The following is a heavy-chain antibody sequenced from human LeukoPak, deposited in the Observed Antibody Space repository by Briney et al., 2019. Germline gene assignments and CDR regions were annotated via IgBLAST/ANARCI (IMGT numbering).Heavy chain of an antibody. J-gene: IGHJ3*02. CDR3: ARDFLGSRGFAFDI. CDR2: IYYSGST. V-gene: IGHV4-34*09. CDR1: GGSFSGYY. Sequence: PSETLSLTCAVYGGSFSGYYWSWIRQPPGKGLEWIGYIYYSGSTYYNPSLKSRVTISVDTSKNQFSLKLSSVTAADTAVYYCARDFLGSRGFAFDIWGQGTMVTVSS. D-gene: IGHD2-15*01.